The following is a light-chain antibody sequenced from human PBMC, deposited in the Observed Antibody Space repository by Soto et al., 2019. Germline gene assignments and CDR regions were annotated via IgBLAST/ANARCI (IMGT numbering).Light chain of an antibody. CDR2: RAS. CDR1: QSIGDW. CDR3: QHYSTYSGT. J-gene: IGKJ3*01. Sequence: DVQMAQSPSTLSASVGDRGTITCRASQSIGDWLAWFQQKPGKAPALLIYRASYLESGVPSRFSGSGSGTEFTLTISSLQPDDFSTYYCQHYSTYSGTFGPGTTVEIK. V-gene: IGKV1-5*03.